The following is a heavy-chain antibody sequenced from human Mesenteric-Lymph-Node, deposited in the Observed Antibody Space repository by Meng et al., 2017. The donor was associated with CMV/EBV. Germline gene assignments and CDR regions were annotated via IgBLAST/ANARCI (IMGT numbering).Heavy chain of an antibody. D-gene: IGHD3-9*01. V-gene: IGHV1-8*01. Sequence: SYDINWGRQDAGPTTEGMGSMNPKHGNIRYAPKFQGRLTMTSDASIRTAYMELSSLRSEDTAVYYCARGGGLRFFDSPNNWFDPWGQGTLVTVSS. CDR1: SYD. J-gene: IGHJ5*02. CDR3: ARGGGLRFFDSPNNWFDP. CDR2: MNPKHGNI.